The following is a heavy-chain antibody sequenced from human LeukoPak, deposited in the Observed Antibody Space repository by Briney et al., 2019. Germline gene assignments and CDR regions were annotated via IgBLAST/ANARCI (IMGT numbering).Heavy chain of an antibody. CDR1: GFTFSSYA. Sequence: PGGSLRLSCAASGFTFSSYAMSWVRQAPGKGLEWVSFISGSGGSTYYADSVKGRFTISRDNSKNTLYLQMNSLRAEDTAVYYCAKDSYPYSGSYGVCFDYWGQGTLVTVSS. CDR2: ISGSGGST. V-gene: IGHV3-23*01. CDR3: AKDSYPYSGSYGVCFDY. D-gene: IGHD1-26*01. J-gene: IGHJ4*02.